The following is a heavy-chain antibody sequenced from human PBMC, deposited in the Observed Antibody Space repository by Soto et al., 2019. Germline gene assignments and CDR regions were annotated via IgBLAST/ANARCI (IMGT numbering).Heavy chain of an antibody. Sequence: LRLSCAASGFTFSSYGMHWVRQAPGKGLEWVAVISYDGSNKYYADSVKGRFTISRDNSKNTLYLQMNSLRAEDTAVYYCAKICLRGVAFDIWGQGTMVTVSS. CDR2: ISYDGSNK. V-gene: IGHV3-30*18. CDR1: GFTFSSYG. CDR3: AKICLRGVAFDI. D-gene: IGHD3-10*02. J-gene: IGHJ3*02.